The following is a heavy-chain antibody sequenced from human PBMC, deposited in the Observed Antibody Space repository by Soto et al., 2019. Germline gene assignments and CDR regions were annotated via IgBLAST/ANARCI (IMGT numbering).Heavy chain of an antibody. CDR3: ETDYDILTGYDKGGPADYYYVMDC. CDR2: ISYDGSNK. J-gene: IGHJ6*02. Sequence: GGSLRLSCAASGFTFSSYGMHWVRQAPGKGLEWVAVISYDGSNKYYADSVKGRFTISRDNSKNTLYLQMNSLRAEDTAVYYCETDYDILTGYDKGGPADYYYVMDCWGQGTTVTVSS. CDR1: GFTFSSYG. D-gene: IGHD3-9*01. V-gene: IGHV3-30*03.